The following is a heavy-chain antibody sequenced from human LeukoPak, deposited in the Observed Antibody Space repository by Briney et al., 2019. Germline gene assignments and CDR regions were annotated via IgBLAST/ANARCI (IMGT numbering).Heavy chain of an antibody. V-gene: IGHV3-66*01. J-gene: IGHJ4*02. CDR3: ARGIVVAGRFDY. D-gene: IGHD6-19*01. CDR1: GLTFNSHS. CDR2: IYSSGST. Sequence: PGGSLRLSCAVSGLTFNSHSMNWVRQAPGKGLEWVSVIYSSGSTYYADSVKGRFTISRDNSKNSLYLQMNSLRAEDMAVYYCARGIVVAGRFDYWGQGTLVTVSS.